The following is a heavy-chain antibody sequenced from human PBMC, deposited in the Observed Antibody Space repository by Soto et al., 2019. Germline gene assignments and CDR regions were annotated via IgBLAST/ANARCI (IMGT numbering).Heavy chain of an antibody. CDR2: IYWDDDK. D-gene: IGHD6-13*01. CDR3: AHRPIVASGTSGFAWFDP. CDR1: GFSLSTSGVA. V-gene: IGHV2-5*02. J-gene: IGHJ5*02. Sequence: QITLKESGPTLVKPTQTLTLTCTFSGFSLSTSGVAVGWIRQPPGKALEWLALIYWDDDKRYSPSLKTRLTITYHTAKNHGRLTMTNMDPMDTATYYCAHRPIVASGTSGFAWFDPWGQGTLVTVSS.